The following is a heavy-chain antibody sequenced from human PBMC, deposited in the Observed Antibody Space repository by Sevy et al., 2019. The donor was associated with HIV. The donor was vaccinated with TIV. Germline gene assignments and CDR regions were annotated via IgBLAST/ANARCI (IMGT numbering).Heavy chain of an antibody. Sequence: ASVKVSCKASGYTFTSYDINWVRQATGQGLEWMGWMNPNSGNTGYAQKFQGRVTMTRNTSISTAYMELRSLRSEDTAVYYCARTEPGIAAYGMDVWGQWTTFTVSS. CDR3: ARTEPGIAAYGMDV. CDR2: MNPNSGNT. CDR1: GYTFTSYD. J-gene: IGHJ6*02. D-gene: IGHD6-13*01. V-gene: IGHV1-8*01.